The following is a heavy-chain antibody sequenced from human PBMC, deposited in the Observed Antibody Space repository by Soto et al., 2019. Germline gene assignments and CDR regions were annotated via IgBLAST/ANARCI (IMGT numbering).Heavy chain of an antibody. CDR2: ISAYNGNT. CDR3: GRHYGSGSRYGN. D-gene: IGHD3-10*01. CDR1: GYTFTSYG. V-gene: IGHV1-18*01. Sequence: QVQLVQSGAEVKKPGASVKVSCKASGYTFTSYGISWVRQAPGQGLEWMGWISAYNGNTNYAQKRQGRVTITTDTSTSTAKRDVRRLRCDDTAVDYCGRHYGSGSRYGNCGEGTLGTVSS. J-gene: IGHJ4*02.